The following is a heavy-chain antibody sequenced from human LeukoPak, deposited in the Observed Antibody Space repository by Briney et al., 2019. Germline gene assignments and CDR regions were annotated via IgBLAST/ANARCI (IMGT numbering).Heavy chain of an antibody. CDR1: GGTFSKYA. V-gene: IGHV1-69*13. Sequence: SVTVSRKASGGTFSKYAISWVRPAPGQGREWVGGIIPIFGTANYAQKFQGRVTITADESTSTAYMEQSSLRSEDTAVYYWASRNCGGDSVSKCPYYYFDYWGQGTLVTVSS. J-gene: IGHJ4*01. CDR3: ASRNCGGDSVSKCPYYYFDY. CDR2: IIPIFGTA. D-gene: IGHD2-21*02.